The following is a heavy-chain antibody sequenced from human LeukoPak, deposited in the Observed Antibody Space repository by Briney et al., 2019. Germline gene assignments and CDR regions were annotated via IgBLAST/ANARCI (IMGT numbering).Heavy chain of an antibody. Sequence: GGSLSLSCAASGFTFNSYAMHWVRQAPGKGLEWVAVIWYDGSNKYYADSVKGRFTISRDNSKNTLYLQMNSLRAEDTAVYYCARAGSGWYEIDYWGQGTLVTVSS. J-gene: IGHJ4*02. CDR2: IWYDGSNK. CDR1: GFTFNSYA. D-gene: IGHD6-19*01. V-gene: IGHV3-33*01. CDR3: ARAGSGWYEIDY.